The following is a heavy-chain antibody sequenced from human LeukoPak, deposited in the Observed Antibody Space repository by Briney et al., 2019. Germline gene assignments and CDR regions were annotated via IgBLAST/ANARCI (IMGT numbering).Heavy chain of an antibody. CDR1: GYHFTSYW. J-gene: IGHJ4*02. Sequence: GESLQISCKGSGYHFTSYWIGWVRPMPGKGLEWMGIIYPGDSDTRYNPSFQGQVTISADKYISTAYLQWSSLTAAETAMYYCARHGHCGGDCYSDYWGQGTLVTVSS. CDR3: ARHGHCGGDCYSDY. V-gene: IGHV5-51*01. CDR2: IYPGDSDT. D-gene: IGHD2-21*02.